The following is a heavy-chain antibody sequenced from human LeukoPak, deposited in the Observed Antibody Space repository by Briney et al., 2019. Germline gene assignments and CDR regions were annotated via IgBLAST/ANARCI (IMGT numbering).Heavy chain of an antibody. J-gene: IGHJ4*02. CDR1: GITVSTNY. CDR2: AFSDGRT. Sequence: GGSLRLSCAASGITVSTNYMSWVRQAPGKGLEWVSIAFSDGRTFYADSVKGRFTISRDSSKNTVFLQMNSLRAEDAAVYYCARGDFDYWGQGTLVAVSS. V-gene: IGHV3-53*01. CDR3: ARGDFDY.